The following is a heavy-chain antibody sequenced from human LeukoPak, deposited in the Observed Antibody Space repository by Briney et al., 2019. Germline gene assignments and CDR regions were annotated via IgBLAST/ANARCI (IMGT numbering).Heavy chain of an antibody. Sequence: GGSLRLSCSASGFTFSSYAMGWVRQAPGKGLEWVSSIDYSGGAAYSADSVKGRFTISRDNSKNTLYLQMNSLRAEDTALYSCAKISTVSSNFDYWGQGTLVTVSS. D-gene: IGHD4-17*01. CDR3: AKISTVSSNFDY. V-gene: IGHV3-23*01. CDR2: IDYSGGAA. J-gene: IGHJ4*02. CDR1: GFTFSSYA.